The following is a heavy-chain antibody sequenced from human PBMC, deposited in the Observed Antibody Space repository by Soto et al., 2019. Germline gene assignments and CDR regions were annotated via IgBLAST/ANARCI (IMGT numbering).Heavy chain of an antibody. D-gene: IGHD3-3*01. CDR1: GFTFSSYS. Sequence: PGGSLRLSCAASGFTFSSYSMNWVRQAPGKGLEWVSSISSSSSYMYYADSVKGRFTISRDNAKNSLYLQMNSLRAEDTAVYYCARVGFLEWLNAFDIWGQGTMVTVSS. V-gene: IGHV3-21*01. CDR2: ISSSSSYM. J-gene: IGHJ3*02. CDR3: ARVGFLEWLNAFDI.